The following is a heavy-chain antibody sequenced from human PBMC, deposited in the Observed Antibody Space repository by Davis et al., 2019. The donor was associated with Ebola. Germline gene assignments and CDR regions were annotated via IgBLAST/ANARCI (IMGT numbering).Heavy chain of an antibody. CDR2: TNSDGSIT. Sequence: GESLKISCAASGFTFSSNWMHWVRQAPGKGLVWVSRTNSDGSITSYADSVKGRFTISRDNAKNTLYLQMNSLRDEDTAVYYCARGTHYAHDYWGQGTLVTASS. V-gene: IGHV3-74*01. CDR3: ARGTHYAHDY. D-gene: IGHD2-2*01. J-gene: IGHJ4*02. CDR1: GFTFSSNW.